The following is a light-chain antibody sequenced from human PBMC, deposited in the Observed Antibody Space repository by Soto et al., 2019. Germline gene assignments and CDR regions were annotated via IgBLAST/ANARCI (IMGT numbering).Light chain of an antibody. V-gene: IGKV3-11*01. CDR1: QSVSSY. CDR2: DAS. CDR3: QQYGSSGT. Sequence: EIVLTQSPATLSLSPGERATLSFRASQSVSSYLAWYQQKPGQAPRLLIYDASNRATGIPARFSGSGSGTDFTLTISRLEPEDFAVYYCQQYGSSGTFGQGTKVDIK. J-gene: IGKJ1*01.